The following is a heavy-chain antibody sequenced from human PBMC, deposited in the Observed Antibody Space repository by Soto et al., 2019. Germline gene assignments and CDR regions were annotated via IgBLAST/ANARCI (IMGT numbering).Heavy chain of an antibody. Sequence: GSLRLSCAASGFTVSSNYMSWIRQPPGKGLEWIGYIYYSGSTYYNPSLKSRVTISLDTSKNQFSLKLSSVTAADTAVYYCARGVWFDPWGQGTLVTVSS. V-gene: IGHV4-59*02. CDR1: GFTVSSNY. CDR3: ARGVWFDP. J-gene: IGHJ5*02. CDR2: IYYSGST.